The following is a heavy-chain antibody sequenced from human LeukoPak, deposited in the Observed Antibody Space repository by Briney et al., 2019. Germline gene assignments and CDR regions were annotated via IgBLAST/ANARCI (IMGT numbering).Heavy chain of an antibody. Sequence: GGSLRLSYAASGFNFDDYAMHWVRQAPGKGLEWVSGINWNSGSIGYADSVKGRFTISRENAKNSLYLQMNSLRAEDTALYYCAKAGRVVITTVDFDYWGQGTLVTVSS. CDR1: GFNFDDYA. V-gene: IGHV3-9*01. D-gene: IGHD3-22*01. J-gene: IGHJ4*02. CDR3: AKAGRVVITTVDFDY. CDR2: INWNSGSI.